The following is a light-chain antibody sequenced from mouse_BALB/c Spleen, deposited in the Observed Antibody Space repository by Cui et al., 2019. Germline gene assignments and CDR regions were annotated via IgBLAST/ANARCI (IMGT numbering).Light chain of an antibody. CDR3: QQWSSYPRT. CDR2: DTS. CDR1: SSVSY. V-gene: IGKV4-55*01. J-gene: IGKJ1*01. Sequence: QIVPTQPPAIMSASPGEKVTMTCSASSSVSYMYWYQQKPGSSPRLLIYDTSNLASGVPVRFSGSGSGTSYSLTISRMEAEDAATYYCQQWSSYPRTFGGGTKLEIK.